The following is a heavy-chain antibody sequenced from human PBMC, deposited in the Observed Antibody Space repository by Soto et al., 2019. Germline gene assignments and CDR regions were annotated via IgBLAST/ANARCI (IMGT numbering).Heavy chain of an antibody. Sequence: QVHLVQSGAEVKKPGASVKVSCKGSGYAFTTYGITWVRQAPGQGLEWMGWISAHNGNTNYAQKLQGRVTVTRDTSTNTGYMELRSLRSDDTAVYYCARGRYGDYWGQGALVTVSS. CDR3: ARGRYGDY. CDR2: ISAHNGNT. V-gene: IGHV1-18*01. J-gene: IGHJ4*02. CDR1: GYAFTTYG. D-gene: IGHD1-1*01.